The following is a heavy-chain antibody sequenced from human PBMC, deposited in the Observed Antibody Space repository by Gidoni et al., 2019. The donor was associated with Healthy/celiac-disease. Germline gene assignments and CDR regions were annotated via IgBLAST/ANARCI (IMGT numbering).Heavy chain of an antibody. CDR3: ARSLELAVPAAVGKFDY. Sequence: QVQLVQSGAEVKKPGSSVKVSCKAYGGTFSSYAISWVRQAPGQGLEWMGGIIPIFGTANYAQKFQGRVTITADESTSTAYMELSSLRSEDTAVYYCARSLELAVPAAVGKFDYWGQGTLVTVSS. D-gene: IGHD2-2*01. CDR2: IIPIFGTA. J-gene: IGHJ4*02. V-gene: IGHV1-69*01. CDR1: GGTFSSYA.